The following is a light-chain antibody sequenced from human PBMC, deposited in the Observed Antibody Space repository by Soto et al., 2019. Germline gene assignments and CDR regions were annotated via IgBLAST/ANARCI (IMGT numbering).Light chain of an antibody. CDR1: SSDVGGYDY. J-gene: IGLJ2*01. CDR2: DVT. Sequence: QSALTQPASVSGSPGQSITISCTGTSSDVGGYDYVSWYQQHPGKAPKFMIYDVTIRPSGVSDRFSGSKSGNTASLTISGLQADDEADYYCSSYTSTSTRVFGGGTKVTVL. CDR3: SSYTSTSTRV. V-gene: IGLV2-14*01.